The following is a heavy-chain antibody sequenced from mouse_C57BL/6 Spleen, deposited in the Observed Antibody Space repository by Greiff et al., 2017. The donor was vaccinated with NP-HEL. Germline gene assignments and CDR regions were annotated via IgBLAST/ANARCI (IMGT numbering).Heavy chain of an antibody. D-gene: IGHD1-1*01. CDR3: ARGYYGSSSLYYFDY. J-gene: IGHJ2*01. Sequence: EVKLVESGGGLVKPGGSLKLSCAASGFTFSDYGMHWVRQAPEKGLEWVAYISSGSSTIYYADTVKGRFTISRDNAKNTLFLQMTSLRSEDTAMYYCARGYYGSSSLYYFDYWGQGTTLTVSS. CDR1: GFTFSDYG. CDR2: ISSGSSTI. V-gene: IGHV5-17*01.